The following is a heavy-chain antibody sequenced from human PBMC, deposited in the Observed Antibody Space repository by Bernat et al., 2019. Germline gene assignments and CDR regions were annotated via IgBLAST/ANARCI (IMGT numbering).Heavy chain of an antibody. J-gene: IGHJ4*02. CDR3: ARIHYYGSGTIPPYFDY. CDR2: IYHSGSA. CDR1: GDSITTYY. V-gene: IGHV4-59*08. D-gene: IGHD3-10*01. Sequence: QVQLQESGPGLVKPSETLSLTCTVSGDSITTYYWSWIRQPPGKGLEYIGYIYHSGSANYNPSLKSRVTISGDTSKNQFSLKLSSVTAADTAVYYCARIHYYGSGTIPPYFDYWGQGTLVTVSS.